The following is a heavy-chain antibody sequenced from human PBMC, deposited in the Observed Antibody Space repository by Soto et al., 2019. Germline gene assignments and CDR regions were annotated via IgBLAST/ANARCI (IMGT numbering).Heavy chain of an antibody. D-gene: IGHD6-13*01. V-gene: IGHV3-33*01. CDR1: GFTFSRYG. J-gene: IGHJ6*03. Sequence: QVQLVESGGGVVQPGRSLRLSCAASGFTFSRYGMHWVRHAPGKGLEWVAVIWYDGSNKYYADSVKGRFTISRDNSKNTLYLQMNSLRAEDTAVYYCARGRVQQTLVLTRYYCMDVWGKGTTVTVSS. CDR3: ARGRVQQTLVLTRYYCMDV. CDR2: IWYDGSNK.